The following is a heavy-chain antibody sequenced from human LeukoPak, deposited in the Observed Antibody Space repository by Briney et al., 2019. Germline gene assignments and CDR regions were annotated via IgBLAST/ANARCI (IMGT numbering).Heavy chain of an antibody. Sequence: ASVKVSCKASGFTFTNYAMQWVRQAPGQRLEWMGWINAGNGHTRYSQRFQGRVTITRNTSATTVYMEVTSLRSEDTAVYYCARGIWSRTVSSYYFDYWGQGTLVTVSS. CDR3: ARGIWSRTVSSYYFDY. CDR2: INAGNGHT. D-gene: IGHD3-3*01. J-gene: IGHJ4*02. V-gene: IGHV1-3*01. CDR1: GFTFTNYA.